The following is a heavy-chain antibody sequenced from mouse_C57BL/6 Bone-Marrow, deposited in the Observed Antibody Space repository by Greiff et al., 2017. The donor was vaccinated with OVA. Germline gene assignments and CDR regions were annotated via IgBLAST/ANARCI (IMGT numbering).Heavy chain of an antibody. CDR1: GYTFTGYW. D-gene: IGHD1-1*02. CDR2: ILPGSGST. Sequence: QVQLQQSGAELMKPGASVKLSCKATGYTFTGYWIEWVKQRPGHGLEWIGEILPGSGSTNYNEKFKGKATFTADTSSNTAYMQLSSLTTEDSAIYYGASRWGSGGNYGTWYFDVWGTGTTVTVSS. CDR3: ASRWGSGGNYGTWYFDV. J-gene: IGHJ1*03. V-gene: IGHV1-9*01.